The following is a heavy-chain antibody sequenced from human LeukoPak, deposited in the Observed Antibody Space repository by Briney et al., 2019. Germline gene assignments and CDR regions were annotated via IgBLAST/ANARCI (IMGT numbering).Heavy chain of an antibody. Sequence: PGGSLRLSCTASGFAFTSYFMTWARQAPGTGLEWVSGINGRGDETHYADSVKGRFTISRDNSKSTGYLQLSGLRAEDTAVYYCXXXXXGSRCSDHDYWGQGTVVTVSS. CDR1: GFAFTSYF. J-gene: IGHJ4*02. CDR2: INGRGDET. CDR3: XXXXXGSRCSDHDY. V-gene: IGHV3-23*01. D-gene: IGHD2-21*01.